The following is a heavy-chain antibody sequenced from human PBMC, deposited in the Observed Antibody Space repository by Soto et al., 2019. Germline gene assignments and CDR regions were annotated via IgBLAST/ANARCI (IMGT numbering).Heavy chain of an antibody. CDR2: IIPIFGTA. Sequence: QVQLVQSGAEVKKPGSSVKVSCKASGGTFSSYAISWVRQAPGQGLEWMGGIIPIFGTANYAQKFQGRVTITADESTSTAYRELSSLRAEDTAGEYCAGWSDGDGLLSGWGQGTLDTVSP. J-gene: IGHJ4*02. D-gene: IGHD3-9*01. V-gene: IGHV1-69*01. CDR3: AGWSDGDGLLSG. CDR1: GGTFSSYA.